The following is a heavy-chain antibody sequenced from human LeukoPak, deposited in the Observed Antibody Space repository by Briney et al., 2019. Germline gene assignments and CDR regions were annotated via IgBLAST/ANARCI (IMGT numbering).Heavy chain of an antibody. Sequence: PGRPLRLSCAASGFTFNNYGMHWVRQAPGKGLEWVAVISYDGTNTYYAESVKGRFTISSDNSKNTLYLQMNSLRAEDTAVYYCAKSLRSDSSGYLGYWGQGTRVAVSS. V-gene: IGHV3-30*18. J-gene: IGHJ4*02. CDR1: GFTFNNYG. CDR2: ISYDGTNT. D-gene: IGHD3-22*01. CDR3: AKSLRSDSSGYLGY.